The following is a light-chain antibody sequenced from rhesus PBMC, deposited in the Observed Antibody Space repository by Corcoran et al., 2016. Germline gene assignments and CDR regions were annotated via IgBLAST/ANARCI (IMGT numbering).Light chain of an antibody. V-gene: IGKV1-21*01. CDR1: QGISIW. CDR3: QQHDSAPRT. J-gene: IGKJ1*01. CDR2: KAS. Sequence: DIQMTQSPSSLSASVGDRVTITCRASQGISIWLAWYQQKPGKAPKLLIFKASTLQPGVPSMFSGSGSGTEFTLTITSLQPEDFATYDCQQHDSAPRTFGQGTKVEIK.